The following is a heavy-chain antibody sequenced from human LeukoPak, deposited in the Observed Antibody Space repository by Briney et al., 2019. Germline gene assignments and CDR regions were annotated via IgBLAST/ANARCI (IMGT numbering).Heavy chain of an antibody. CDR2: ITPILGIA. J-gene: IGHJ5*02. CDR1: GGTFSSYA. D-gene: IGHD4-17*01. CDR3: ASSRTTVFGFDP. V-gene: IGHV1-69*04. Sequence: ASVKVSCKASGGTFSSYAISWVRQAPGQGLEWMGRITPILGIANYAQKFQGRVTITADKSTSTAYMELSSLRSEDTAVYYCASSRTTVFGFDPWGQGTLVTVSS.